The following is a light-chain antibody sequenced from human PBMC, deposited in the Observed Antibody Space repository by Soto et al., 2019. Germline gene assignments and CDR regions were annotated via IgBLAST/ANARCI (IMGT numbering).Light chain of an antibody. CDR2: ATF. V-gene: IGKV1D-16*01. J-gene: IGKJ4*01. Sequence: DVQMTQSPSSLSASVGDRVSITCRASQSVRNWLAWYQQKPGKAPKSLIYATFSLQSGVPSRFSGSGAGTDFTLTINNRQAEDVGTDYCQQYDNFPPTFGGGTRGEIK. CDR3: QQYDNFPPT. CDR1: QSVRNW.